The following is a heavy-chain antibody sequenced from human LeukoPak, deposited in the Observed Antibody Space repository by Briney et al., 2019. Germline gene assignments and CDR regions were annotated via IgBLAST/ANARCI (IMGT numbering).Heavy chain of an antibody. Sequence: ASVKVSCKASGYTFTNYGINWVRQAPGQGLEWMGWISAKNGNTNYAQKFQGRVTITADKSTSTAYMELSGLRSEDTAVYYCASGYCSSTSCYWFDPWGQGTLVTVSS. CDR1: GYTFTNYG. CDR3: ASGYCSSTSCYWFDP. CDR2: ISAKNGNT. J-gene: IGHJ5*02. D-gene: IGHD2-2*01. V-gene: IGHV1-18*01.